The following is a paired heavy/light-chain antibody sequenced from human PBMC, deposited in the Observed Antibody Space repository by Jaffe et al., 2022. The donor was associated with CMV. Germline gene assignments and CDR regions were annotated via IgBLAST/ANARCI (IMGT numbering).Heavy chain of an antibody. CDR2: ISNGSTYI. J-gene: IGHJ4*02. V-gene: IGHV3-21*01. D-gene: IGHD5-18*01. Sequence: EVQLVESGGGLVKPGGSLRLSCAASGFTFSSYSMNWVRQAPGKGLEWVSSISNGSTYIYYADSVKGRFAISRDNAKNSLYLQMNSLRAEDTAVYYCARGGMYTANGDYWGQGTLVTVSA. CDR3: ARGGMYTANGDY. CDR1: GFTFSSYS.
Light chain of an antibody. CDR2: AAS. V-gene: IGKV1-27*01. CDR1: QDINNY. J-gene: IGKJ1*01. CDR3: QKYNSAPRP. Sequence: DIQMTQSPSSLSASVGDRVTITCRASQDINNYLAWYQQKPGKVPKLLIYAASTLQSGVPSRFSGSGSGTDFTLTISSLQPEDVATYYCQKYNSAPRPFGHGTKVEIK.